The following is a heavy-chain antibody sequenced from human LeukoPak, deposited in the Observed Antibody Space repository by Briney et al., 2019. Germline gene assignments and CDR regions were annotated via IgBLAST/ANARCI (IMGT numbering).Heavy chain of an antibody. D-gene: IGHD3-10*01. Sequence: GRSLRLSCTASGFTFGDYAMSWVRQAPGKGLQWVGFIRSKAFDETTEYAASVKGRFTISRDDSKSIAYLQMNSLKIEDTAVYYCASSFGQLSFFDYWGQGALVTVSS. CDR3: ASSFGQLSFFDY. CDR1: GFTFGDYA. V-gene: IGHV3-49*04. CDR2: IRSKAFDETT. J-gene: IGHJ4*02.